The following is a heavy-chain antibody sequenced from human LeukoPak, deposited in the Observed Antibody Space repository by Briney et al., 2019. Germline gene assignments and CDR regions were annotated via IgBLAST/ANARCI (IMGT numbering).Heavy chain of an antibody. Sequence: GGSLRLSCAASRFTFSSYSMNWVRQAPGKGLEWVSSISSSSSYIYYADSVKGRFTISRDNAKNSLYLQMNSLRAEDTAVYYCARDYDFWSFIGYFDLWGRGTLVTVSS. J-gene: IGHJ2*01. CDR2: ISSSSSYI. V-gene: IGHV3-21*01. CDR1: RFTFSSYS. D-gene: IGHD3-3*01. CDR3: ARDYDFWSFIGYFDL.